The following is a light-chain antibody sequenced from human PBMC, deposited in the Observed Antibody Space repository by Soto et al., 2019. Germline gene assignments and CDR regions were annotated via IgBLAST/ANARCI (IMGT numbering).Light chain of an antibody. J-gene: IGLJ1*01. CDR2: AND. V-gene: IGLV1-40*01. CDR1: LGADLD. Sequence: QSVLTQPPSVSGAPGQRVTISCTNLGADLDVLWYQQLPGTGPKLLINANDNRPAWVTDRFSGSKSSNTASLTVSGLQAEDEAYYYGSSYAGSNNIVFGTGTKVTVL. CDR3: SSYAGSNNIV.